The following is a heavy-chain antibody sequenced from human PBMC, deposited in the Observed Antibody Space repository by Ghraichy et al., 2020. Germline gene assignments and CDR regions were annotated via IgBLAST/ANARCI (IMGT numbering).Heavy chain of an antibody. Sequence: GESLNISCSASGFTFSVYGMHWVRQAPGKGLEWVSFIFYDGSEKYYAESVKGRFTISKDNSKKTLYLHMNSLRPEDTAVYYCATGFYDTSSLDYWGPGTLVTVSS. J-gene: IGHJ4*02. CDR3: ATGFYDTSSLDY. V-gene: IGHV3-30*02. D-gene: IGHD2/OR15-2a*01. CDR2: IFYDGSEK. CDR1: GFTFSVYG.